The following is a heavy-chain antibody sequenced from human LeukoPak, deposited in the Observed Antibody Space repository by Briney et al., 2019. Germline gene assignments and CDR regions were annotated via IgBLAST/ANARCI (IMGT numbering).Heavy chain of an antibody. J-gene: IGHJ4*02. CDR3: AKDDRYCTNGVCYTRHLFDY. D-gene: IGHD2-8*01. V-gene: IGHV3-30*02. CDR2: IRYDGSNK. CDR1: GFTFSSYG. Sequence: PGGSLRLSCAAYGFTFSSYGMHWVRQAPGKGLEWVAFIRYDGSNKYYADSVKGRFTISRDNSKNTLYLQMNSLRAEDTAVYYCAKDDRYCTNGVCYTRHLFDYWGQGTLVTVSS.